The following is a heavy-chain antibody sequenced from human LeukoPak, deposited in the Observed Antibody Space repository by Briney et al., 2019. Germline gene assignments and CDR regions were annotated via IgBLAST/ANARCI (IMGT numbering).Heavy chain of an antibody. CDR1: GFTFSSYG. J-gene: IGHJ4*02. CDR3: ASRSPALDY. CDR2: IWYDGSNK. Sequence: GGSLRLSCAPSGFTFSSYGMHWVRQAPGKGLEWVAVIWYDGSNKYYADSVKGRFTISRDNSKNTLYLQMNSLRADDTAIYYCASRSPALDYWGQGTLVTVSS. D-gene: IGHD2-2*01. V-gene: IGHV3-33*01.